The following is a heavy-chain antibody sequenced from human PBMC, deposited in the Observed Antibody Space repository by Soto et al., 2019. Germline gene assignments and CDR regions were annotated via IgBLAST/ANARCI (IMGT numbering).Heavy chain of an antibody. J-gene: IGHJ6*02. CDR3: ARGAGYCSSTSCYTPDYYYRMDV. Sequence: ASVKVSCKASGGTFSSYAISWVRQAPGQGLEWMGGIIPIFGTANYAQKFQGRVTITADESTSTAYMELSSLRSEDTAVYYCARGAGYCSSTSCYTPDYYYRMDVWGQGTTVTVSS. CDR1: GGTFSSYA. V-gene: IGHV1-69*13. CDR2: IIPIFGTA. D-gene: IGHD2-2*02.